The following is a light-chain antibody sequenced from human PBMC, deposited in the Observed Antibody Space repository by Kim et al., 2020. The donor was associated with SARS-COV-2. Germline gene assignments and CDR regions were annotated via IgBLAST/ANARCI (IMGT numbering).Light chain of an antibody. Sequence: VSPGESATLSCRASQSLNSNLAWFQQKSGQAPSLLIYGASTRAPGVPARFSGGGSGTEFTLTITSLQSEDFVVYYCQQFHNWPLYSFGQGTKLEI. CDR3: QQFHNWPLYS. V-gene: IGKV3-15*01. J-gene: IGKJ2*03. CDR2: GAS. CDR1: QSLNSN.